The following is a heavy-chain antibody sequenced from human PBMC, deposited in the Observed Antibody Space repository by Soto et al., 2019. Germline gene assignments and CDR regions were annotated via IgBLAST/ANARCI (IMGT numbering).Heavy chain of an antibody. D-gene: IGHD2-21*01. Sequence: GGSLRLSCAASGFTFSSYAMSWVRQAPGKGLEWVSAITGSGDNTYYADSVKARFTISRDNSKNTVYVQMNRLRAEDTAVYYSAKGDAKGGNSLLFDYWAQGTLVTVSS. J-gene: IGHJ4*02. CDR3: AKGDAKGGNSLLFDY. CDR1: GFTFSSYA. CDR2: ITGSGDNT. V-gene: IGHV3-23*01.